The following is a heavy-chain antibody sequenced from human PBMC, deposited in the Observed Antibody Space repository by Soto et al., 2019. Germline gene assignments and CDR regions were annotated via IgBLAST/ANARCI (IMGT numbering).Heavy chain of an antibody. CDR2: INPNSGGT. Sequence: ASVKVSCKASGYTFTGYYMHWVRQAPGQGLEWMGWINPNSGGTNYAQKFQGWVTMTRDTSISTAYMELSRLRPDDTAVYYCARDGAYSSGWYYGMDVWGQGTTVTVSS. D-gene: IGHD6-19*01. J-gene: IGHJ6*02. CDR3: ARDGAYSSGWYYGMDV. V-gene: IGHV1-2*04. CDR1: GYTFTGYY.